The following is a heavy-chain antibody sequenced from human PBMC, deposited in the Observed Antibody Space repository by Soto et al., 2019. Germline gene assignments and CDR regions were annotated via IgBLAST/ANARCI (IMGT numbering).Heavy chain of an antibody. V-gene: IGHV1-18*01. J-gene: IGHJ6*02. CDR1: GYTFTSYT. CDR2: INIYNGNT. Sequence: QVQLVQSGAEVKKPGASVKVSCKASGYTFTSYTISWVREAPGQGLEWMGRINIYNGNTNYPQKVQGRATMTADTSTSTAFMELRSLRSDDTAVYYCARDLDYYGLDVWGQGTTVIVSS. CDR3: ARDLDYYGLDV.